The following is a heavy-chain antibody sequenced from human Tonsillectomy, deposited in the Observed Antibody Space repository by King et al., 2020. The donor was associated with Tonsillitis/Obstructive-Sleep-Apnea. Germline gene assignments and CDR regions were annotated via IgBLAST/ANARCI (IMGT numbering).Heavy chain of an antibody. V-gene: IGHV5-51*01. CDR1: GYSFTDYW. D-gene: IGHD3-10*01. Sequence: QLVQSGPEVKKPGESLKISCKGSGYSFTDYWIAWVRQMPGKGLEWMGIIYPGDSDTRYTPSFQGQVTISADKSISAAYLQWSSLKASDPAMYYGARRGSYGSGSYSDFDYWGQGTLVTVSS. CDR3: ARRGSYGSGSYSDFDY. J-gene: IGHJ4*02. CDR2: IYPGDSDT.